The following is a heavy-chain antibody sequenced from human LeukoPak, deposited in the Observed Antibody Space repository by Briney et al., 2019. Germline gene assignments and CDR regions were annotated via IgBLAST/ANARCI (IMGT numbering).Heavy chain of an antibody. CDR3: ARSASYLVGHDD. D-gene: IGHD1-26*01. Sequence: GDSLKISCKGSGYSFTSYWIGGVRQMPGKGLDWMGLIFPWDSDTRYRPYLHGHVTISADTSSSTAYLQWSRLQASDTVMYYCARSASYLVGHDDWGQGTLVTVSS. J-gene: IGHJ4*02. V-gene: IGHV5-51*01. CDR2: IFPWDSDT. CDR1: GYSFTSYW.